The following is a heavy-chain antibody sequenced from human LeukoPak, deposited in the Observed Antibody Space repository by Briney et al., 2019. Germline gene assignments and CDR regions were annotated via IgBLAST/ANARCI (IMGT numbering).Heavy chain of an antibody. CDR2: IYSGGST. D-gene: IGHD3-22*01. CDR1: GFTFSSYA. CDR3: AREVYYDSSGYYLETDGMDV. V-gene: IGHV3-66*01. Sequence: GGSLRLSCAASGFTFSSYAMSWVRQAPGKGLEWVSVIYSGGSTYYADSVKGRFTISRDNSKNTLYLQMNSLRAEDTAVYYCAREVYYDSSGYYLETDGMDVWGQGTTVTVSS. J-gene: IGHJ6*02.